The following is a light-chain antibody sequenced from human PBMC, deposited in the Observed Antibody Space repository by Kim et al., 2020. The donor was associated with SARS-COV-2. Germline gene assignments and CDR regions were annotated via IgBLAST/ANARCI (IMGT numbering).Light chain of an antibody. J-gene: IGLJ2*01. CDR1: NIGIKS. CDR2: DDS. V-gene: IGLV3-21*01. CDR3: QVWDSSNDHPV. Sequence: APGKTARINCGGDNIGIKSVHWDQKKPGQAPVLVILDDSDRTSGIPERFSGSNSGNTATLTISTVEAGDEADYYCQVWDSSNDHPVFGGGTQLTVL.